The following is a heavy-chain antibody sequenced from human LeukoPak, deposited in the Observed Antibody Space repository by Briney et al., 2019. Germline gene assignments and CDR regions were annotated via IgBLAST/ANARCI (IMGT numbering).Heavy chain of an antibody. CDR3: ARGAVVIPEYFDY. J-gene: IGHJ4*02. V-gene: IGHV4-39*01. D-gene: IGHD3-22*01. CDR1: GGSISSYY. CDR2: IYYSGST. Sequence: SETLSLTCTVSGGSISSYYWGWIRQPPGKGLEWIGSIYYSGSTYYNPSLKSRVTISVDTSKNQFSLKLSSVTAADTAVYYCARGAVVIPEYFDYWGQGTLVTVSS.